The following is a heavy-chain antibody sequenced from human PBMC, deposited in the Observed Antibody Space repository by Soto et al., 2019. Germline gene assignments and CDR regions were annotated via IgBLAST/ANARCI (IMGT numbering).Heavy chain of an antibody. CDR2: INPSGGST. CDR1: GYTFTSYY. V-gene: IGHV1-46*01. CDR3: ARGEVVVAARYYYYGMDV. J-gene: IGHJ6*02. D-gene: IGHD2-15*01. Sequence: QVQLVQSGAEVKKPGASVKVSCKASGYTFTSYYMHWVRQSPGQGLEWMGIINPSGGSTSYAQKFQGRVTMTRDTSTSTVYMELSSLRSEDTAVYYCARGEVVVAARYYYYGMDVWGQGTTVTVSS.